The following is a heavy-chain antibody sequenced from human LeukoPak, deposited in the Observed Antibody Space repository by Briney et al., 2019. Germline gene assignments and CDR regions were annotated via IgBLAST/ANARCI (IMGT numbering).Heavy chain of an antibody. J-gene: IGHJ5*02. CDR2: INPNSGGT. CDR1: GYTFTGYY. V-gene: IGHV1-2*02. CDR3: ARDHLAAAGYNWFDP. Sequence: ASVKVSCKASGYTFTGYYMHWVRQAPGQGLEWMGWINPNSGGTNYAQKFQGRVTMTRDTSTSTAYMELRSLRSDDTAVYYCARDHLAAAGYNWFDPWGQGTLVTVSS. D-gene: IGHD6-13*01.